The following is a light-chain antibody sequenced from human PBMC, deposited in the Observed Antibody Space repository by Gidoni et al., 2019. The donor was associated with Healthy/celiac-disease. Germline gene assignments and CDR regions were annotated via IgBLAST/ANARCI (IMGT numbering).Light chain of an antibody. V-gene: IGKV1-33*01. Sequence: DIQMTQSPSSLSASVGDRVTITCQASQDISNYLNWYQQKPGKAPKLLIYDASNLEPGVPSRFSGSGSGTDFTFTISSLQPEDIATYYCQQYDNPQFGGGTKVEIK. CDR2: DAS. CDR1: QDISNY. CDR3: QQYDNPQ. J-gene: IGKJ4*02.